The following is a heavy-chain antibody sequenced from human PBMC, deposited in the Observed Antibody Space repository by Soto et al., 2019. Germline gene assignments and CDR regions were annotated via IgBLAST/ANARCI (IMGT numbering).Heavy chain of an antibody. D-gene: IGHD1-26*01. CDR1: GGSISSSNYY. V-gene: IGHV4-39*01. CDR2: IYYSGCT. Sequence: QLQLQESGPGLVKPSETLSLTCTVSGGSISSSNYYWGWIRQPPGQGLEWIGSIYYSGCTYYNPSLKSRVTISVDTSKNQFSLKLSSVTAADTAVYYCATQEVGGSYVYTFDPWGQGTLVTVSS. J-gene: IGHJ5*02. CDR3: ATQEVGGSYVYTFDP.